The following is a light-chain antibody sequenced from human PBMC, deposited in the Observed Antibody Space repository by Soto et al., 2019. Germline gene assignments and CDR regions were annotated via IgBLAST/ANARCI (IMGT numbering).Light chain of an antibody. CDR1: QRISTW. CDR2: DAT. J-gene: IGKJ1*01. V-gene: IGKV1-5*01. CDR3: HPYKRYWP. Sequence: DIQMTHTNSTLSASVGDGVTITCRASQRISTWLARYQQKPGKAPKLLISDATSLETGVPSRFSGSGSGTEFTLTINSLQPDDFATYYCHPYKRYWPFGQRTKA.